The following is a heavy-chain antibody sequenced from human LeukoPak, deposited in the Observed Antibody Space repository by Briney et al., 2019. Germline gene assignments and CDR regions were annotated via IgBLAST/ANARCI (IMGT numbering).Heavy chain of an antibody. CDR3: ARDNAAEGDAFDI. V-gene: IGHV4-30-4*01. J-gene: IGHJ3*02. Sequence: SETLSLTCTVSGGSISSGDYYWSWIRQPPGKGLEWIGYIYYSGSTYYNPSLKSRVTISVDTSKNQFSLKLSSVTAADTAVYYCARDNAAEGDAFDIWGQGTMVTVSS. CDR1: GGSISSGDYY. CDR2: IYYSGST. D-gene: IGHD2-8*01.